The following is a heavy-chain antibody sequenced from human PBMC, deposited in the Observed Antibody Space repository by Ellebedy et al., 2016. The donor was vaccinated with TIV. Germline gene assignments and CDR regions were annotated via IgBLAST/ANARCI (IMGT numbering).Heavy chain of an antibody. V-gene: IGHV3-23*01. CDR2: ISGSGGST. Sequence: GGSLRLXCAASGFTFSSYAMSWVRQAPGKGLEWVSAISGSGGSTYYADSVKGRFTISRDNSKNTLYLQMNSLRAEDTAVYYCAKHGLAGLYQLLIEGGSSSWFNYWGQGTLVTVSS. CDR1: GFTFSSYA. CDR3: AKHGLAGLYQLLIEGGSSSWFNY. D-gene: IGHD6-13*01. J-gene: IGHJ4*02.